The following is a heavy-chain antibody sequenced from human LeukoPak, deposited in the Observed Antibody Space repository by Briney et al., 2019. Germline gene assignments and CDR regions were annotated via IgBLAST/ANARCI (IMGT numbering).Heavy chain of an antibody. J-gene: IGHJ6*03. D-gene: IGHD3-10*01. V-gene: IGHV3-7*01. Sequence: PGGSLRLSCAASGFTFSSYWMSWVRQAPGKGLEWVANINQDGSEKYYVDSVKGRFTISRDNAKNSLYLQMNSLRAEDTAVSYCARVRALYGSGSYRYYMDVWGKGTTVTVSS. CDR1: GFTFSSYW. CDR3: ARVRALYGSGSYRYYMDV. CDR2: INQDGSEK.